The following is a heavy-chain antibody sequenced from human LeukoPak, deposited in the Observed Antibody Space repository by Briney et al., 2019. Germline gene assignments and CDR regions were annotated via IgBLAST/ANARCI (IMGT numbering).Heavy chain of an antibody. CDR1: GFSFNKYG. CDR2: IWYDAYND. V-gene: IGHV3-33*01. CDR3: ARPSYYGSESQLYYFGY. Sequence: GGSLRLSCAASGFSFNKYGMHWGRQAPGKGLEWVAVIWYDAYNDSYAESVKGRFTISRDNSKNTLYLQMDSLRVEDTAVYYCARPSYYGSESQLYYFGYWGQGTLVTVSS. D-gene: IGHD3-10*01. J-gene: IGHJ4*02.